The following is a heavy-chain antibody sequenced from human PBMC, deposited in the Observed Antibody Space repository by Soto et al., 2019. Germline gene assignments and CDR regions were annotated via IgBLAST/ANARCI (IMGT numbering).Heavy chain of an antibody. V-gene: IGHV4-61*01. J-gene: IGHJ6*02. CDR1: GGSVSSGSYY. D-gene: IGHD1-26*01. CDR3: ARFGGATDYYYGMDV. Sequence: KTSETLSLTCTVSGGSVSSGSYYWSWIRQPPGKGLEWIGYIYYSGSTNYNPSLKSRVTISVDTSKNQFSLKLSSVTAADTAVYYCARFGGATDYYYGMDVWGQGTTVTVSS. CDR2: IYYSGST.